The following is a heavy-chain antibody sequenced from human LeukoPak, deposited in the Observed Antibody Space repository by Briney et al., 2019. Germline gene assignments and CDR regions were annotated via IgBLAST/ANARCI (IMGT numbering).Heavy chain of an antibody. J-gene: IGHJ4*02. CDR1: GFPFTSYE. Sequence: GGSLRLSCAASGFPFTSYEMNWVRQAPGKGLEWVSYISSSGTTIYSADSVKGRFTNSRDNAKNSLYLQMNSLRAEDTAVYYCARAVLEWFTNWGQGTLVTVSS. CDR3: ARAVLEWFTN. V-gene: IGHV3-48*03. D-gene: IGHD3-3*01. CDR2: ISSSGTTI.